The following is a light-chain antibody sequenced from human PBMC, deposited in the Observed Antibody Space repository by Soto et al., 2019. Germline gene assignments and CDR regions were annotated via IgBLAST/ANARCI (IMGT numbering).Light chain of an antibody. CDR1: QGTRTD. Sequence: IQMTQSPSSLSASVGDRVTITCLSSQGTRTDVAWYQQKPGTVPKLLSYGTSTSQSGVPSRFSGSGSGTDFTLTISSLQPEDVATYYCHKYNSAPFTFGAGTKVDIK. CDR3: HKYNSAPFT. J-gene: IGKJ3*01. V-gene: IGKV1-27*01. CDR2: GTS.